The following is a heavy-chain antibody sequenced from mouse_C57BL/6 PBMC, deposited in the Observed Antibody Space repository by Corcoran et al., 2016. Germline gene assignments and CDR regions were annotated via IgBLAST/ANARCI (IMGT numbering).Heavy chain of an antibody. Sequence: QVQLQQSGAELVKPGASVKISCKASGYAFSSYWMNWVKQRPGKGLEWIGQIYPGDGDTNYNGKFKGKATLTADKSSSTAYMQLSSLTSEDSAVYLCARGNYYGSSYGDYFDYWGQGTTLTVSS. CDR1: GYAFSSYW. D-gene: IGHD1-1*01. CDR2: IYPGDGDT. CDR3: ARGNYYGSSYGDYFDY. V-gene: IGHV1-80*01. J-gene: IGHJ2*01.